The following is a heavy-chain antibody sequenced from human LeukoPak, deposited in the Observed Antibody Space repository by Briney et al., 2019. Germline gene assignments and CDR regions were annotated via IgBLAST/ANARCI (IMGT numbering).Heavy chain of an antibody. Sequence: SVKVSCKASGGTFSSYAISWVRQAPGQGLEWMGRIIPIFGTANYAQKFQGRVTITTDESTSTAYMELSSLRSEDTALYYCARDRIAAAGDFDYWGQGTLVTVSS. J-gene: IGHJ4*02. V-gene: IGHV1-69*05. CDR1: GGTFSSYA. D-gene: IGHD6-13*01. CDR2: IIPIFGTA. CDR3: ARDRIAAAGDFDY.